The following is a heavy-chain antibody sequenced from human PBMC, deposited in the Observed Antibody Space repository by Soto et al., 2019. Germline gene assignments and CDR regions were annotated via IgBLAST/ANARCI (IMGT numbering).Heavy chain of an antibody. CDR2: ISYSGST. CDR1: GASISSYY. V-gene: IGHV4-59*08. J-gene: IGHJ6*03. CDR3: ATRTAASEPKFHYCMDV. D-gene: IGHD6-13*01. Sequence: SETLSLTCTVSGASISSYYWSWIRQPPGKGLEWIGYISYSGSTNYNPSLRSRVTISVDTSKNQFSLMLSSVTAADTAVYYCATRTAASEPKFHYCMDVWGKGTTVTVSS.